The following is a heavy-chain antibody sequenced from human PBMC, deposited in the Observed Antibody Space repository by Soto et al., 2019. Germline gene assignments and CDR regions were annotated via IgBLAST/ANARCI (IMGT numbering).Heavy chain of an antibody. CDR1: GFTFSSYA. CDR2: ISGSGGST. Sequence: EVQLLESGGGLLQPGGSQRLSCTASGFTFSSYALSWVRQAPGKGLEWVSSISGSGGSTYYADSVKGRVTISRDNSKNTLYLQMSSLRAEDTAVYYCAKESLKTPVTGPVDCWGQGPVVTVSS. J-gene: IGHJ4*02. D-gene: IGHD6-19*01. V-gene: IGHV3-23*01. CDR3: AKESLKTPVTGPVDC.